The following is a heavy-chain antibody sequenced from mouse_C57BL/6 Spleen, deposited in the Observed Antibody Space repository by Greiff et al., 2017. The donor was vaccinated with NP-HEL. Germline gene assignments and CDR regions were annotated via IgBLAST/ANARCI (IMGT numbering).Heavy chain of an antibody. CDR2: IRYSGST. D-gene: IGHD2-3*01. Sequence: EVKLMESGPGMVKPSQSLSLTCTVTGYSITSGYDWHWIRHFPGNKLEWMGYIRYSGSTNYNPSLKSRISITHDTSKNHFFLKLNSVTTEDTATYYGAREGYDGYYGWYFDVWGTGTTVTVSS. CDR3: AREGYDGYYGWYFDV. V-gene: IGHV3-1*01. CDR1: GYSITSGYD. J-gene: IGHJ1*03.